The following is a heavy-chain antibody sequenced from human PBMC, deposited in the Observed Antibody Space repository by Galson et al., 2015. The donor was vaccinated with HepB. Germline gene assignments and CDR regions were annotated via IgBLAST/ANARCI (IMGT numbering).Heavy chain of an antibody. V-gene: IGHV1-69*04. J-gene: IGHJ4*02. CDR2: IIPILGIA. CDR3: ARDGLSIDLSSSWGEYYFDY. Sequence: SVKVSCKASGGTFSSYTLSWVRQAPGQGLEWMGRIIPILGIANYAQKFQGRVTITADKSTSTAYMELSSLRSEDTAVYYCARDGLSIDLSSSWGEYYFDYWGQGTLVTVSS. CDR1: GGTFSSYT. D-gene: IGHD6-13*01.